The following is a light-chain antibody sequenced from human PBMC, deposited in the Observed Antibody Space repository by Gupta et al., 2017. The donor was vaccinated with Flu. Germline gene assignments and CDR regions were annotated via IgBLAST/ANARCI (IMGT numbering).Light chain of an antibody. V-gene: IGLV1-51*02. CDR2: DDY. CDR3: ATWDTNLGAV. J-gene: IGLJ3*02. CDR1: ASNIGGNF. Sequence: SVLTQPHSVSATPGQKVTISCSGSASNIGGNFVSWYQQVPGTAPKPLIFDDYKRPSRIPDRFSASKSYTSATLAITGVQTGDEADYYCATWDTNLGAVFGGGTKVTVL.